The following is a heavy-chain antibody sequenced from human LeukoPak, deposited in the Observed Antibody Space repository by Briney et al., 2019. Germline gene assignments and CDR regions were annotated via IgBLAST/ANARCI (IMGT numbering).Heavy chain of an antibody. V-gene: IGHV5-51*01. CDR3: ARSSNYYDSSGYPFDY. Sequence: GESLKISCKGSGYSFTSYWIGWVRQMPGKGLEWMGIIYPGDSDTRYSPSFQGQVTISADKSISTAYLQWSSLKASDTAMYYCARSSNYYDSSGYPFDYWGQGTPVTVSS. J-gene: IGHJ4*02. CDR1: GYSFTSYW. CDR2: IYPGDSDT. D-gene: IGHD3-22*01.